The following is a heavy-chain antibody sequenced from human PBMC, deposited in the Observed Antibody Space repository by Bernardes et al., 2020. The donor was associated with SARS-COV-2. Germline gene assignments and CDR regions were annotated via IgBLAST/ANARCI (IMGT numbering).Heavy chain of an antibody. CDR2: IYYSGSN. CDR3: ASNGFSYYDSSGYYSYGMDA. CDR1: GGSIRNSY. V-gene: IGHV4-59*08. D-gene: IGHD3-22*01. J-gene: IGHJ6*02. Sequence: SGTLTLTCTVSGGSIRNSYWSWIRQPPGPGLEWIGYIYYSGSNTYNPSLKSRVTITVDKYNNQFSLKQSTVTAADTAVYYCASNGFSYYDSSGYYSYGMDAWGQGTTVTVSS.